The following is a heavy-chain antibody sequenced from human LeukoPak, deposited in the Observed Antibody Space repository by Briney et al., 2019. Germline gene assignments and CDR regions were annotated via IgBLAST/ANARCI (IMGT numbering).Heavy chain of an antibody. J-gene: IGHJ4*02. Sequence: SETLSLTCAVYGGSFSGYYWSWIRQPPGKGLEWIGEINHSGSTNYNPSLKSRVTISVDTSKNQFSLKLSSVTAADTAVYYCARSLYYYDSSGSLGYWGQGTLVTVSS. CDR2: INHSGST. V-gene: IGHV4-34*01. CDR1: GGSFSGYY. CDR3: ARSLYYYDSSGSLGY. D-gene: IGHD3-22*01.